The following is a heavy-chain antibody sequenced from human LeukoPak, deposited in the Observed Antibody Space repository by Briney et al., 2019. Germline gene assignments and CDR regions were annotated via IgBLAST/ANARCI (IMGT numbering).Heavy chain of an antibody. CDR2: ISGSGGST. Sequence: GGSLRLSCAASGFTFSSYSMHWVRQAPGKGLEWVSAISGSGGSTYYADSVKGRFSISRDNSKNTVYLQMSGLRAEDTAVYYCAKDGGYWGQGTLVTVSS. CDR1: GFTFSSYS. V-gene: IGHV3-23*01. CDR3: AKDGGY. D-gene: IGHD3-3*01. J-gene: IGHJ4*02.